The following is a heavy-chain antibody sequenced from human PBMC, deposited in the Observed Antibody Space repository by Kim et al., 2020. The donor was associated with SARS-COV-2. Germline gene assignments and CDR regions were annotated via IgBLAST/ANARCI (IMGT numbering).Heavy chain of an antibody. CDR1: GFTFSSYA. Sequence: GGSLRLSCAASGFTFSSYAMHWVRQAPGKGLEWVAVITYDGNNKYYADSVKGRFTISRDNSKNTLYLQMNSLRAEDMAVYYCERGGGGYVYFDYWGQGTLVTVSS. V-gene: IGHV3-30-3*01. D-gene: IGHD5-18*01. CDR2: ITYDGNNK. J-gene: IGHJ4*02. CDR3: ERGGGGYVYFDY.